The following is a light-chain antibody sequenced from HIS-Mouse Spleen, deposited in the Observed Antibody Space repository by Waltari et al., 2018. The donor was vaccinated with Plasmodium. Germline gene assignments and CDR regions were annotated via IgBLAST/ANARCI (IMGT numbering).Light chain of an antibody. J-gene: IGKJ4*01. Sequence: DIQMTQSPSSLSASVGDRVTINCQASQDISNYLNWYQQKPGKAPKLLIYDASNLETGVPSRFSGSGSGTDVTFTISSLQPEDMETYYCQQYDNLPLTFGGGTKGEIK. CDR1: QDISNY. CDR2: DAS. CDR3: QQYDNLPLT. V-gene: IGKV1-33*01.